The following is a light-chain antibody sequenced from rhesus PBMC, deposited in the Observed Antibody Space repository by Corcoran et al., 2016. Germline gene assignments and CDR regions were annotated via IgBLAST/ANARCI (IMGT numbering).Light chain of an antibody. CDR2: ATS. J-gene: IGKJ1*01. CDR1: QGISSW. CDR3: QQHNSYPAT. V-gene: IGKV1-33*02. Sequence: DIQMTQSPSSLSASVGDRVTITCQASQGISSWLAWYQQKTGKAPKLLIYATSSLQSGVPSRFSGSGSRTDFTLTICSLQPEDFATYYCQQHNSYPATFGQGTKVGIK.